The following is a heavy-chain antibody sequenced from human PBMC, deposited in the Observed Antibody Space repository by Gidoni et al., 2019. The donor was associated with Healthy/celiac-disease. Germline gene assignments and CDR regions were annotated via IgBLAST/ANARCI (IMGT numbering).Heavy chain of an antibody. J-gene: IGHJ3*02. CDR1: GVTFSSYG. Sequence: QVQRVESGGGVVQPGRSLGLACAASGVTFSSYGMHWVRQAPGKGLEGVAVRWYDGSNKYYADSVKGRFTISRDNSKNTLYLQMNSLRAEDTAVYYCARDGRPQSDAFDIWGQGTMVTVSS. V-gene: IGHV3-33*01. CDR2: RWYDGSNK. CDR3: ARDGRPQSDAFDI.